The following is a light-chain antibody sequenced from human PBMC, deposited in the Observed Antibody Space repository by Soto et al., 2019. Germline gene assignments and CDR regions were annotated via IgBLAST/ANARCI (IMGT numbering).Light chain of an antibody. CDR3: QQYGSSPPYT. CDR2: GSS. CDR1: QSVSNKY. Sequence: EVVLTQSPGTLSLSPGEIATLSCRSSQSVSNKYLAWYQQKPGQAPRILIFGSSVRAPGIADRFSGSGSGIDFTLTISTLEPEDFAVYYCQQYGSSPPYTFGQGTKRESK. J-gene: IGKJ2*01. V-gene: IGKV3-20*01.